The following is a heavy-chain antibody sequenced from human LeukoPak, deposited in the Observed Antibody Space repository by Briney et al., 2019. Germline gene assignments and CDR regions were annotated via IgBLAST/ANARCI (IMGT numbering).Heavy chain of an antibody. V-gene: IGHV3-74*01. CDR3: ARDREDCSGGSCYANRFDP. CDR1: GFTFSSYW. D-gene: IGHD2-15*01. Sequence: PGGSLRLSCAVSGFTFSSYWMHWVRQDPGKGLVWVSRINTDGSSTSYADSVKGRFTVSRDNAKNTLHLQMNSLRAEDTAVYYCARDREDCSGGSCYANRFDPWGQGTLVTVSS. CDR2: INTDGSST. J-gene: IGHJ5*02.